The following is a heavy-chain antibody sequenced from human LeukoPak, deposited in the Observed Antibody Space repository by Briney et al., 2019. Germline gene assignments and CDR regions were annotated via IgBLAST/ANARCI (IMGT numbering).Heavy chain of an antibody. J-gene: IGHJ4*02. CDR3: ARSKSGSYHSPFDY. CDR1: GGSIGSSAYY. D-gene: IGHD1-26*01. CDR2: VFHSGGT. V-gene: IGHV4-39*01. Sequence: SETLSLACSVSGGSIGSSAYYWGWIRQAPGKGLEWIGNVFHSGGTYYNPSLQSRVTISIDTSKNQFSLKMTSMTATDTALYYCARSKSGSYHSPFDYWGQGTLLIVSS.